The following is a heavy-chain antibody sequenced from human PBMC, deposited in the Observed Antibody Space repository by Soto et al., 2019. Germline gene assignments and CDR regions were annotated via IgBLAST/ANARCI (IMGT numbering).Heavy chain of an antibody. CDR1: GFTFSRYW. J-gene: IGHJ4*02. CDR2: IKEDGSEK. V-gene: IGHV3-7*01. CDR3: ARDQPGPTSY. Sequence: GGSLRLSCGVSGFTFSRYWMSWVRQAPGKGLEWVAIIKEDGSEKYYVDSVKGRFTISRDNAKNSLYLQMNSLRAEDTAVYYCARDQPGPTSYWGQGTLVTVSS.